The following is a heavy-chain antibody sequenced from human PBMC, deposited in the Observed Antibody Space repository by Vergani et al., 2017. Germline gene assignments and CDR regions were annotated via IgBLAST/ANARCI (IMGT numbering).Heavy chain of an antibody. CDR2: ISFDGTNE. V-gene: IGHV3-30-3*01. CDR3: VRDRDLCAGGRCYTEAWDY. D-gene: IGHD2-2*02. J-gene: IGHJ4*02. CDR1: GFALNRHA. Sequence: QVQLVESGGGVVQPGTSLRLSCVAPGFALNRHAMYWVRQAPGKGLEWVVGISFDGTNEYYPDLVKGRFTISRDIAKNTLYLQVRSLRLEDTGVYHCVRDRDLCAGGRCYTEAWDYWGQGTPVTVSS.